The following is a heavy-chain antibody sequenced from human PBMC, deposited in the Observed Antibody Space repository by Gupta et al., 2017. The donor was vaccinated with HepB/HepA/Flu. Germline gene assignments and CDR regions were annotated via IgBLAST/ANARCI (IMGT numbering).Heavy chain of an antibody. Sequence: EVQLVESGGDLVEPGRSLRLSCTASGFNLGDYAVRWFRQAPGKGLEWVSFIRNKPYGETTEYAASVKGRFVVSRDDSKSVAFLQMNSLKTEDTAVYYCARRRFYVIDLWGQGTLVTVSS. V-gene: IGHV3-49*03. CDR2: IRNKPYGETT. CDR1: GFNLGDYA. CDR3: ARRRFYVIDL. D-gene: IGHD2/OR15-2a*01. J-gene: IGHJ5*02.